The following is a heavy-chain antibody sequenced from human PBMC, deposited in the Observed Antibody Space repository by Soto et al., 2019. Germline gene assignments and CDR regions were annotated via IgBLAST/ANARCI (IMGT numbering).Heavy chain of an antibody. CDR2: ISGSGGST. J-gene: IGHJ4*02. CDR1: VFTFSSYA. D-gene: IGHD6-6*01. V-gene: IGHV3-23*01. CDR3: AKQVAARVMFDY. Sequence: GSLRLSCAASVFTFSSYAMSWVRQAPGKGLEWVSAISGSGGSTYYADSVKGRFTISRDNSKNTLYLQMNSLRAEDTAVYYCAKQVAARVMFDYWGQGTLVTVSS.